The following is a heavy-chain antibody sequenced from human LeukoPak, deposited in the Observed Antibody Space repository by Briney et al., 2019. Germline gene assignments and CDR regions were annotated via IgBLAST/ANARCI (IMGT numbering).Heavy chain of an antibody. D-gene: IGHD3-10*01. Sequence: GRSLRLSCAASGFTFSSYGMHWVRQAPGKGREWVAVISYGGNDKYYADSVKGRFTISRDNSKNTLYLQMNSLKAEDTAVYYCAREHVLLWFGELNPLDYWGQGTLVTVSS. CDR1: GFTFSSYG. J-gene: IGHJ4*02. CDR3: AREHVLLWFGELNPLDY. V-gene: IGHV3-30*03. CDR2: ISYGGNDK.